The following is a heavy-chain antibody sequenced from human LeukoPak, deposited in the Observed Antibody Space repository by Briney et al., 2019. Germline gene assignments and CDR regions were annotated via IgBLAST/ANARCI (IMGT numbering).Heavy chain of an antibody. Sequence: PGGSLRLSCAASGFTFSSYAMHWVRQASGKGLEWVAVISYDGSNKYYADSVKGRFTISRDNSKNTLYLQMNSLRAEDTAVYYCARDKDALALSTGFDYWGQGTLVTVSS. D-gene: IGHD2/OR15-2a*01. CDR2: ISYDGSNK. J-gene: IGHJ4*02. CDR1: GFTFSSYA. V-gene: IGHV3-30*01. CDR3: ARDKDALALSTGFDY.